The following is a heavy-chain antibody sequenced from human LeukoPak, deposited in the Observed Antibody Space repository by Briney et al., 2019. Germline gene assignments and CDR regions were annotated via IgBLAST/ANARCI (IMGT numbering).Heavy chain of an antibody. V-gene: IGHV3-33*01. CDR2: IWYDGSNK. CDR1: GFTFSSYG. Sequence: GGSLRLSCAASGFTFSSYGMHWVRQAPGKGLEWVAVIWYDGSNKYYADSVKGRFTISRDNSKNTLYLQMNSLRAEDTAVYYCARAAAGGVYFDYWGQGTLVTVSS. D-gene: IGHD2-8*02. J-gene: IGHJ4*02. CDR3: ARAAAGGVYFDY.